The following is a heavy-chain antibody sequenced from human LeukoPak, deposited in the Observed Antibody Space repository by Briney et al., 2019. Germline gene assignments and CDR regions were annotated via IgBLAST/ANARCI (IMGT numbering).Heavy chain of an antibody. V-gene: IGHV3-9*03. CDR2: ISWNSGSI. Sequence: PGRSLRLSCAASGFTFDDYAMHWVRQAPGTGLEWVSGISWNSGSIGYADSVKGRFTISRDNAKNSLYLQMNSLRAEDMALYYCAKDNGRYYYYYMDVWGKGTTVTVSS. J-gene: IGHJ6*03. CDR3: AKDNGRYYYYYMDV. CDR1: GFTFDDYA.